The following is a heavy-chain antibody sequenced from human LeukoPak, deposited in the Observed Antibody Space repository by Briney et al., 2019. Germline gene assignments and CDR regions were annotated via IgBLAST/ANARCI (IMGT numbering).Heavy chain of an antibody. CDR3: ARTRAYGGRPDY. D-gene: IGHD4-23*01. CDR2: IYSSGST. J-gene: IGHJ4*02. Sequence: SETLSLTCTVSGGSISSSSYYWGWIRQPPGKGLEWIGSIYSSGSTYYNPSLKSRVTISVDTSKNQFSLKLSSVTAADTAVYYCARTRAYGGRPDYWGQGTLVTVSS. CDR1: GGSISSSSYY. V-gene: IGHV4-39*07.